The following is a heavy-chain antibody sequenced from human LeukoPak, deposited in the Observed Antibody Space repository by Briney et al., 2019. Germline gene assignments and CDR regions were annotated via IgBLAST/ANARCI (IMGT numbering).Heavy chain of an antibody. CDR2: ISTYNGNT. CDR3: ARDKNWDLEY. V-gene: IGHV1-18*01. CDR1: GYTFTSYG. J-gene: IGHJ4*02. Sequence: ASVKVSCKTSGYTFTSYGISCMRQAPGQGLEWMGWISTYNGNTNYAQNLQGRVTMTTDTSTSTAYMELRSLKSDDTAVYYCARDKNWDLEYWGQGTLVTVSS. D-gene: IGHD7-27*01.